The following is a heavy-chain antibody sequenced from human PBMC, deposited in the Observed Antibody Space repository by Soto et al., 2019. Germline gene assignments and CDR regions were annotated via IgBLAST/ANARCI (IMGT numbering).Heavy chain of an antibody. V-gene: IGHV3-74*01. J-gene: IGHJ6*02. CDR1: GFTFSSYW. D-gene: IGHD3-16*01. Sequence: EVQLVESGGGLVQPGGSLRLSCAASGFTFSSYWMHWVRQAPGKGLVWVSRINTDGSRISYADSVKGRFTISRDNAKNTLYLQMHSLRAEGTAIYYCARGIMYLYGMDVWGQGTTVTVSS. CDR2: INTDGSRI. CDR3: ARGIMYLYGMDV.